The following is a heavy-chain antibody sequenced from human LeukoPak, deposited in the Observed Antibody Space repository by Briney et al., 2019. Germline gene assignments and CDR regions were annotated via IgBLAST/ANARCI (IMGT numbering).Heavy chain of an antibody. CDR2: IDPNSGGT. J-gene: IGHJ4*02. CDR1: GYTITGYY. CDR3: ARGQAGTRFDY. D-gene: IGHD6-13*01. Sequence: GASVKVSCKASGYTITGYYIDWVRQAPGQGLEWMGWIDPNSGGTNYAQKFQGRVTLTRDTSISTAYMELSALRSDDTAVYYCARGQAGTRFDYWGQGALVTVSS. V-gene: IGHV1-2*02.